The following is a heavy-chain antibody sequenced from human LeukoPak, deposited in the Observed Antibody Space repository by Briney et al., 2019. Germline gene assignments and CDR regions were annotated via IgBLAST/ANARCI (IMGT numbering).Heavy chain of an antibody. CDR2: IKSKTDGGTT. Sequence: GGSLRLSCAASGFTFSSYGMHWVRQAPGKGLEWVGRIKSKTDGGTTDYAAPVKGRFTISRDDSKNTLYLQMNSLKTEDTAVYYCTTDLGYYSVDYWGQGTLVTVSS. J-gene: IGHJ4*02. CDR1: GFTFSSYG. D-gene: IGHD3-10*01. V-gene: IGHV3-15*01. CDR3: TTDLGYYSVDY.